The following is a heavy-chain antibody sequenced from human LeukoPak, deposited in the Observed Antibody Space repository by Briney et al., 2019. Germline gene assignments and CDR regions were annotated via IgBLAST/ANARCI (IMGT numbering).Heavy chain of an antibody. V-gene: IGHV1-18*01. D-gene: IGHD1-26*01. CDR3: VGTDLVGAIVY. J-gene: IGHJ4*02. CDR1: GYTFTSYG. Sequence: ASVKVSCKASGYTFTSYGISWVRQAPGQGLEWMGWISAYNGNTNYAQKLQGRVTMTTDTSTSTAYMELSSLRSEDTAVYYCVGTDLVGAIVYWGQGTLVTVSS. CDR2: ISAYNGNT.